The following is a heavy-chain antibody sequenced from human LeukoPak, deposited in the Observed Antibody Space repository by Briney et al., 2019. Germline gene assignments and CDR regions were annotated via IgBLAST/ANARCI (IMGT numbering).Heavy chain of an antibody. J-gene: IGHJ5*02. Sequence: SVNVSCTASGGTFSIYAISWVRQAPGQGLEWMGGIIPIFGTANYAQKFQGRVTITADESTSTAYMELSSLRSEDTAVYYCARDGGASTPPSLPNWFDPWGQGTLVTVSS. CDR1: GGTFSIYA. D-gene: IGHD1-26*01. CDR3: ARDGGASTPPSLPNWFDP. CDR2: IIPIFGTA. V-gene: IGHV1-69*13.